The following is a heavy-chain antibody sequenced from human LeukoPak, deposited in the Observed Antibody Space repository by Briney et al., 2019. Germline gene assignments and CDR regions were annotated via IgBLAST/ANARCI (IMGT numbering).Heavy chain of an antibody. J-gene: IGHJ4*02. Sequence: ASVKVSRKASGYTFTNYAMNWVRQAPGQGLEWMGWINTNTGNPTYAQGFTRRFVFSLDTSVSTHLLQINSLKAEDTAVYYCARGDSKASDYWGQGTLVTVSS. CDR2: INTNTGNP. V-gene: IGHV7-4-1*02. CDR3: ARGDSKASDY. CDR1: GYTFTNYA. D-gene: IGHD3-22*01.